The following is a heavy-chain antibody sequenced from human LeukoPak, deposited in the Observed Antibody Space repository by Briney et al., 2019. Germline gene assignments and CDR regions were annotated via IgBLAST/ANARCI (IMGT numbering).Heavy chain of an antibody. D-gene: IGHD3-10*01. Sequence: GGSLRLSCAASGFTFSDYYMSWIRQAPGKGLEWVSYISSSSSYTNYADSVKGRFTISRDNAKNSLYLQMNSLRAEDTAVYYRARKVSGYYFDYWGQGTLVTVSS. CDR3: ARKVSGYYFDY. V-gene: IGHV3-11*03. CDR1: GFTFSDYY. CDR2: ISSSSSYT. J-gene: IGHJ4*02.